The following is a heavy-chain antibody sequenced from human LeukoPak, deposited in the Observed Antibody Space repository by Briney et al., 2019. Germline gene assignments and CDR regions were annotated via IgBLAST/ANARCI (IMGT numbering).Heavy chain of an antibody. CDR2: IRSKAYGGTT. Sequence: GGSLRLSCTASGFTFGDYAMSWFRQAPGKGLEWVGFIRSKAYGGTTEYAASAKGRFTISRDDSKSIAYLQMNSLKTEDTAVYYCTRAGIAARQLRYWGQGTLVTVSS. CDR3: TRAGIAARQLRY. V-gene: IGHV3-49*03. D-gene: IGHD6-6*01. J-gene: IGHJ4*02. CDR1: GFTFGDYA.